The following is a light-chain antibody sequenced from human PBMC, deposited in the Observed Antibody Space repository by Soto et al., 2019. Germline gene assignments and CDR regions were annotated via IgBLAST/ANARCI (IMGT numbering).Light chain of an antibody. Sequence: EIVMTQSPDSLAVSLGETATINCKSRESFLYSSNNKNYLAWYQQNPGQPPKALIYWASTRESGVPDRSSGSGSGTDFTLTISRLQAEDVAVYSCQQYYTTPWTFGPGTKVDI. V-gene: IGKV4-1*01. CDR2: WAS. J-gene: IGKJ1*01. CDR1: ESFLYSSNNKNY. CDR3: QQYYTTPWT.